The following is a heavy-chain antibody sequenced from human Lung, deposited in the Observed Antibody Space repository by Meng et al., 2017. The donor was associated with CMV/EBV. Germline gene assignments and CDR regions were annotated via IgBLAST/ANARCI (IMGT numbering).Heavy chain of an antibody. Sequence: SISRGDDYWSWTRQAPGKGLEWIGCISHSGTTYYNPSLKSRLSISVDTSKNQFSLNLRSVTAADTATYYCARLVYLLVPSARGDFDYWGQGALVTVSS. CDR1: SISRGDDY. V-gene: IGHV4-30-4*01. D-gene: IGHD2-15*01. J-gene: IGHJ4*02. CDR3: ARLVYLLVPSARGDFDY. CDR2: ISHSGTT.